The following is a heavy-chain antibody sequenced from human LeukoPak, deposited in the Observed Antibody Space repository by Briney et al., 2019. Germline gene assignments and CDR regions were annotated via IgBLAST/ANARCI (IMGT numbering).Heavy chain of an antibody. V-gene: IGHV3-9*01. D-gene: IGHD3-3*01. CDR3: AKGPYDFWSGPLDV. Sequence: GRSLRLSCAASGFTFDDYAMHWVRQAPGKGLEWVSGISWNSGSIGYADSVKGRFTISRDNSKNTLYLQMNSLRAEDTAVYYCAKGPYDFWSGPLDVWGQGTTVTVSS. CDR2: ISWNSGSI. J-gene: IGHJ6*02. CDR1: GFTFDDYA.